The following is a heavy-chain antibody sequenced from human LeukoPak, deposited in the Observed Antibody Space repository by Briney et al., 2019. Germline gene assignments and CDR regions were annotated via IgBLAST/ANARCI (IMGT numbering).Heavy chain of an antibody. CDR2: IKRDGNEK. Sequence: GGSLRLSCAASGFTFSSYWVNWVRQAPGKGLEWVANIKRDGNEKNYVDPVKGRFSISRDNAKNSLYLQMDSLRAEDTAVYYCAKEGAYPIITYDSWGQGALVTVSS. CDR3: AKEGAYPIITYDS. CDR1: GFTFSSYW. J-gene: IGHJ5*01. V-gene: IGHV3-7*01. D-gene: IGHD3-10*01.